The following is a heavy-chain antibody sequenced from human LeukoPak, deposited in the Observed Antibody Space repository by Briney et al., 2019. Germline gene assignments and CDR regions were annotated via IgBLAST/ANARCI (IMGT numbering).Heavy chain of an antibody. D-gene: IGHD3-22*01. V-gene: IGHV4-61*02. J-gene: IGHJ3*02. CDR3: ARGLRAGVVVHAFAI. Sequence: SQTLSLTCTVSGGSISSGSYYWSWIRQPAGKGLEWIGRIYTSGSTNYNPSLKSRVTISVDTSKNQFSLKLSSVTAADTAVYYCARGLRAGVVVHAFAIWGQGTMVTVSS. CDR2: IYTSGST. CDR1: GGSISSGSYY.